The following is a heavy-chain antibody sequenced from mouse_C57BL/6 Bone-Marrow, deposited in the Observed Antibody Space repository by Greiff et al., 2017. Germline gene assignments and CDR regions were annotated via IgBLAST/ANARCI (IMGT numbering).Heavy chain of an antibody. Sequence: VQLKESGPELVKPGASVKISCKASGYSFTSYYIHWVKQRPGQGLEWIGWIYPGSGNTKYNEKFKGKATLTADTSSSTAYMQLSSLTSEDSAVYYCARVRLRDSFYFDYWGQGTTLTVSS. D-gene: IGHD3-2*02. V-gene: IGHV1-66*01. CDR2: IYPGSGNT. CDR3: ARVRLRDSFYFDY. CDR1: GYSFTSYY. J-gene: IGHJ2*01.